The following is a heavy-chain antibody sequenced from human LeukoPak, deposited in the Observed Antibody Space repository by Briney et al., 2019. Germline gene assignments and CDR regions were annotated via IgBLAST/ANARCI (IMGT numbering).Heavy chain of an antibody. J-gene: IGHJ4*02. CDR3: ARVLFPSGIDY. Sequence: ASVKVSCKASGYTFSSYGISWVRQVPGQGPEWMGWINGYNGNTKYAQKFEDRVIMTRDTSTSTAYMDLRSLTSDDTAVYYCARVLFPSGIDYWGQGTRVTVSS. V-gene: IGHV1-18*01. CDR1: GYTFSSYG. CDR2: INGYNGNT. D-gene: IGHD1-14*01.